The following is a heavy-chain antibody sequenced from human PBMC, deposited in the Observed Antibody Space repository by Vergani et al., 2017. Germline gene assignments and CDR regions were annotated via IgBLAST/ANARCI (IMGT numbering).Heavy chain of an antibody. CDR3: ARETPGYGGTYYFDY. Sequence: QVQLQESGPGLVKPSETLSLTCTVSGGSISSYYWSWIRQPPGKGLEWSGYIYYSGSTHYNPSLKSRVTISVDKSKNQFSLKLSSVTAADTAVYYCARETPGYGGTYYFDYWGQGTLVTVSS. CDR1: GGSISSYY. D-gene: IGHD4-23*01. J-gene: IGHJ4*02. V-gene: IGHV4-59*01. CDR2: IYYSGST.